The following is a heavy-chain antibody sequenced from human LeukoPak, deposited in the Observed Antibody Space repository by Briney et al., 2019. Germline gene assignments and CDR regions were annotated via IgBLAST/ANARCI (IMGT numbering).Heavy chain of an antibody. V-gene: IGHV1-69*05. J-gene: IGHJ6*03. CDR2: IIPIFGTA. Sequence: SVKVSCRASGYTFTIYDINWVRQATGQGLEWMGGIIPIFGTANYAQKFQGRVTITTDESTSTAYMELSSLRSEDTAVYYCAREVREYCSGGSCYSDYYYYYMDVWGKGTTVTVSS. CDR3: AREVREYCSGGSCYSDYYYYYMDV. CDR1: GYTFTIYD. D-gene: IGHD2-15*01.